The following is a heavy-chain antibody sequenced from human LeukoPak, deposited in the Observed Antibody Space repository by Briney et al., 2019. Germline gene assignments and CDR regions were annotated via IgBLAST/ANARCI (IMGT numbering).Heavy chain of an antibody. V-gene: IGHV3-20*04. CDR1: GFTFSSYW. D-gene: IGHD3-22*01. J-gene: IGHJ4*02. Sequence: PGGSLRLSCAASGFTFSSYWMSWVRQAPGKGLEWVSGINWNGGSTGYADSVKGRFTISRDNAKNSLYLQMNSLRAEDTALYYCARSHGDYYDSSGYYPYYFDYWGQGTLVTVSS. CDR2: INWNGGST. CDR3: ARSHGDYYDSSGYYPYYFDY.